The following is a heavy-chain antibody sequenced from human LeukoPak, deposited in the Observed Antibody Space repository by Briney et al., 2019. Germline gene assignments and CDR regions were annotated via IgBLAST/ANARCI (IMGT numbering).Heavy chain of an antibody. D-gene: IGHD3-9*01. CDR2: FDPEDGET. Sequence: ASVKVSCKVSGYTLTELSMHWVRQAPGKGLEWMGGFDPEDGETIYAQKFQGRVTMTEDTSTDTAYMELSSLRSEDTAVYYCATGLRYFDPYAFDIWGQGTMVTVSS. J-gene: IGHJ3*02. CDR3: ATGLRYFDPYAFDI. V-gene: IGHV1-24*01. CDR1: GYTLTELS.